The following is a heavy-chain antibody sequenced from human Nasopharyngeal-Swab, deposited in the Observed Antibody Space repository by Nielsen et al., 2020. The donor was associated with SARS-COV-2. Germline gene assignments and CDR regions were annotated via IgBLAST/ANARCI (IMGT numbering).Heavy chain of an antibody. CDR3: ATQRLDYYYDSSGYYSNWFDP. Sequence: SETLSLTCTVSGGSISSYYWSWIRQSPGKGLEWIGYFYYSGITNYHPSLERRLTILIDTSKNQFPLKLNSVTAADPAVYYCATQRLDYYYDSSGYYSNWFDPWGQGTLVTVSS. J-gene: IGHJ5*02. D-gene: IGHD3-22*01. CDR2: FYYSGIT. V-gene: IGHV4-59*08. CDR1: GGSISSYY.